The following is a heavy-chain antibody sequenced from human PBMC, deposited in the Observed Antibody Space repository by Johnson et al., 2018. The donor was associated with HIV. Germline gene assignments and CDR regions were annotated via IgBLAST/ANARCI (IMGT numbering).Heavy chain of an antibody. V-gene: IGHV3-7*01. J-gene: IGHJ3*02. CDR3: ARVGVSGYDLAAFDI. Sequence: VQLVESGGGVVQPGMSLRLSCAASGFTFTYYGFHWVRQAPGKGLAWVANIKQAGGEPNYVAPVKGRFTISRDNPKNSLYLQMNSLRAEDTAVYYCARVGVSGYDLAAFDIWGQGTMVTVSS. D-gene: IGHD5-12*01. CDR1: GFTFTYYG. CDR2: IKQAGGEP.